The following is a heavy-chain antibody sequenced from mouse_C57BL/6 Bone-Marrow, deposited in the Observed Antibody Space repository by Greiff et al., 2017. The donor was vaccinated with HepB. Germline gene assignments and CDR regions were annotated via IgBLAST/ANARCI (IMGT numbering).Heavy chain of an antibody. CDR2: IDPEDGET. J-gene: IGHJ1*01. CDR3: AREDGEYFDV. V-gene: IGHV14-2*01. Sequence: EVQRVESGAELVQPGASVKLSCTVSGFYIKDYYMHWVKQRTEQGLVWIGRIDPEDGETKYAPKFQGKATITADTSSNTAYLLLGSLTSEDTAVYYCAREDGEYFDVWGSGTTVTVSA. CDR1: GFYIKDYY.